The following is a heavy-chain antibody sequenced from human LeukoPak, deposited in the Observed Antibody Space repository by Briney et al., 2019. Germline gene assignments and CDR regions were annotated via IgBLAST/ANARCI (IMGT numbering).Heavy chain of an antibody. Sequence: PSETLSLTCSVSGDSISSSYWNWIRQPPGKGLEWIGYIYYSGSTNYNPSLKSRATISVDTSMNQFSLQLRSVTAADTAVYYCAKDPADLVARYYFDYWGQGTLVTVSS. CDR2: IYYSGST. D-gene: IGHD5-12*01. V-gene: IGHV4-59*12. J-gene: IGHJ4*02. CDR1: GDSISSSY. CDR3: AKDPADLVARYYFDY.